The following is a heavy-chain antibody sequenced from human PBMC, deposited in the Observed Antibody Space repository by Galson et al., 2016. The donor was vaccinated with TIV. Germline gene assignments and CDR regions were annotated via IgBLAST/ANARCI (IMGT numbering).Heavy chain of an antibody. V-gene: IGHV1-2*02. CDR3: ARSDSYYKYALDV. CDR2: INPKTGAT. CDR1: GYSFTGYF. J-gene: IGHJ3*01. D-gene: IGHD3-10*01. Sequence: SVKVSCKASGYSFTGYFMHWVRQAPGQGLEWMGWINPKTGATTYAQELQGRITMTRDTSASTVYMDLNRLQSDDTAVYYCARSDSYYKYALDVWSQGTTVTVSS.